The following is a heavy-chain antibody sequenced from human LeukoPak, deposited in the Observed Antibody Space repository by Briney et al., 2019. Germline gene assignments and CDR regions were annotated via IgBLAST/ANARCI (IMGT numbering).Heavy chain of an antibody. Sequence: GGSLRLSCAASGFTFSSYAMHWVRQAPGKGLEWVAVISYDGSNKYYADSVKGRFTISRDNSKNTLYLQMNSLRAEDTAVYYCAKAHAADSSSWYRGVFDYWGQGTLVTVSS. D-gene: IGHD6-13*01. V-gene: IGHV3-30-3*01. J-gene: IGHJ4*02. CDR1: GFTFSSYA. CDR2: ISYDGSNK. CDR3: AKAHAADSSSWYRGVFDY.